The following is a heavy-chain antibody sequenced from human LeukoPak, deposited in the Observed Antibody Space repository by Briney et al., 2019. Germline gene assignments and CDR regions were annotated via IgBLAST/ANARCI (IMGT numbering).Heavy chain of an antibody. V-gene: IGHV3-7*01. J-gene: IGHJ4*02. D-gene: IGHD2/OR15-2a*01. CDR3: ARGGVVLFDY. CDR1: GFSFTTYW. CDR2: INQDESSQ. Sequence: GGSLRLSCAASGFSFTTYWMGWVRQAPGKGLEWVANINQDESSQYYVDAVRGRFTISRDNAKNSLNLQMNSLRGEDTALYYCARGGVVLFDYWGRGTLVTVSS.